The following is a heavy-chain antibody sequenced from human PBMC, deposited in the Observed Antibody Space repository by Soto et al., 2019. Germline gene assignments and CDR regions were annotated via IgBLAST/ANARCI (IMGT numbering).Heavy chain of an antibody. Sequence: HPGGSLRLSCAASGFTFSSYGMHWVRQAPGKGLEWVAVISYDGSNKYYADSVKGRFTISRDNSKNTLYLQMNSLRAEDTAVYYCAKDRGFWWLRHPQPLDYWGQGTLVTVSS. D-gene: IGHD5-12*01. J-gene: IGHJ4*02. CDR2: ISYDGSNK. CDR1: GFTFSSYG. V-gene: IGHV3-30*18. CDR3: AKDRGFWWLRHPQPLDY.